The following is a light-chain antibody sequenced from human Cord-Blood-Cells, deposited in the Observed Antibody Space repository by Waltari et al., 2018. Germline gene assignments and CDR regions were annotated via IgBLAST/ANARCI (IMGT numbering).Light chain of an antibody. Sequence: AIRITQSPSSLSASTGDRVTITCRASQGISSYLAWYQQKPGKAPKLLIYAASTLQSGVPSRFGGSGSGTDFTLTISCLQSEDFATYYCQQYYSYPRTFGQGTKVEIK. CDR3: QQYYSYPRT. J-gene: IGKJ1*01. V-gene: IGKV1-8*01. CDR2: AAS. CDR1: QGISSY.